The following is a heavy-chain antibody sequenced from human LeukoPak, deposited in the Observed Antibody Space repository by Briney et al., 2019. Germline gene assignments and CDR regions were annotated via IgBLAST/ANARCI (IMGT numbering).Heavy chain of an antibody. CDR2: ISYDGSNK. Sequence: GGSLRLSCAASGFTFSSYAMHWVRQAPGKGLEWVAVISYDGSNKYYADSVKGRFTISRDNSKNTLYLQMNSLRAEDTAVYYCAKTQSSPWLSDYYYGMDVWGQGTTVTVSS. V-gene: IGHV3-30-3*02. D-gene: IGHD6-19*01. CDR3: AKTQSSPWLSDYYYGMDV. CDR1: GFTFSSYA. J-gene: IGHJ6*02.